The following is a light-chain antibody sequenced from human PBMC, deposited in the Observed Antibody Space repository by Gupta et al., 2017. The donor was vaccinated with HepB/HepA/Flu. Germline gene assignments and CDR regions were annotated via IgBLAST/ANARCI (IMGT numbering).Light chain of an antibody. V-gene: IGKV4-1*01. CDR3: QQYYSTPCS. Sequence: DIVVTQSPDFLAVSLGERATINCKSSQSVLYNSNNKNYLAWYQQKQGQPPKVLIYWASTRESGVPDRFSGSGSGTDFTLTISSLQAEDVAVYYCQQYYSTPCSFGQGTKLEIK. J-gene: IGKJ2*04. CDR1: QSVLYNSNNKNY. CDR2: WAS.